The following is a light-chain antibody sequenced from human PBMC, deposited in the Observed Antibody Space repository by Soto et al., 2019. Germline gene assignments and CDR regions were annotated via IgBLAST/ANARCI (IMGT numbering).Light chain of an antibody. CDR1: SSDVGAYNY. V-gene: IGLV2-8*01. Sequence: SALTQPPSASGSPGQSVTISCTGTSSDVGAYNYVSWYQQHPGKAPKLMIYEVSKRPSGVPDRFSGSKSGNTASLTVSGLQAEDEADYYCTSYAGTNNLGLFGGGTKLTVL. CDR2: EVS. J-gene: IGLJ2*01. CDR3: TSYAGTNNLGL.